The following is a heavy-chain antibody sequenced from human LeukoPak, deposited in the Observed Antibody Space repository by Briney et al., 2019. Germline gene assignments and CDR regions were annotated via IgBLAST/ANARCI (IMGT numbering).Heavy chain of an antibody. CDR2: IYNSGST. J-gene: IGHJ4*02. CDR3: ARGDYYGCNFDY. CDR1: GXSIRSYY. Sequence: PSETLSLTCTVSGXSIRSYYWSWIRQPPGKGLEWIGYIYNSGSTNYNPSLKSRVTISVDTSKNQFSLKLSSVTAADTAVYYCARGDYYGCNFDYWGQGTLVTVSS. V-gene: IGHV4-59*01. D-gene: IGHD3-10*01.